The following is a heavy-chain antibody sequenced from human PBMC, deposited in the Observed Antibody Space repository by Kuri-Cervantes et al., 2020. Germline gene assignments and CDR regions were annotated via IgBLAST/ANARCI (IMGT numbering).Heavy chain of an antibody. J-gene: IGHJ3*02. V-gene: IGHV2-5*02. CDR1: GFSLSTSGVG. CDR3: AHKGVVTAFDI. D-gene: IGHD3-3*01. CDR2: IYWDDDK. Sequence: SGPTPVKPTQTLTLTCTFSGFSLSTSGVGVGWIRQPPRKALEWLALIYWDDDKRYSPSLKSRLTITKDTSKNQVVLAMTNMDPVDTATYYCAHKGVVTAFDIWGLGTMVTVSS.